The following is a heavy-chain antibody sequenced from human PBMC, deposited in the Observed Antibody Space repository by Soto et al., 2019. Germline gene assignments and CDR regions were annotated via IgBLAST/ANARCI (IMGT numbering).Heavy chain of an antibody. J-gene: IGHJ4*02. CDR1: GFTFSSYG. V-gene: IGHV3-33*01. D-gene: IGHD3-16*02. CDR3: AREGIHLGGLSHDY. Sequence: QVQLVESGGGVVQPGRSLRLSCAASGFTFSSYGMHWVRQAPGKGLEWVAVIWYDGSNKYYADSVKGRFTISRDNSKNTLYLQMNSLRAEDTAVYYCAREGIHLGGLSHDYWGQGTLVTVSS. CDR2: IWYDGSNK.